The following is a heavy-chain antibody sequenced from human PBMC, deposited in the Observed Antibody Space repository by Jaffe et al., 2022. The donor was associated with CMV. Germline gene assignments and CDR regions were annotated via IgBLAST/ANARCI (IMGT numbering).Heavy chain of an antibody. D-gene: IGHD6-13*01. CDR3: ARPPPQLVHDWYFDL. Sequence: EVQLVETGGGLIQPGGSLRLSCAASGFTVSSNYMSWVRQAPGKGLEWVSVIYSGGDTYYADSVKGRFTISRDHSKNTLYLQMNSLRAEDTAVYYCARPPPQLVHDWYFDLWGRGTLVTVSS. CDR1: GFTVSSNY. J-gene: IGHJ2*01. V-gene: IGHV3-53*02. CDR2: IYSGGDT.